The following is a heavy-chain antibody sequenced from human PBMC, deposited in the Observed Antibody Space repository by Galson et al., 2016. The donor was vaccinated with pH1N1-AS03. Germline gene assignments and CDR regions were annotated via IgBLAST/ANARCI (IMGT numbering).Heavy chain of an antibody. Sequence: SGAEVKKPGESLRISCKGSGYSFTSYWISWVRQMPGKGLEWMGRIDPSDSYTNYSPSFQGHVTISADKSISTAYLQWSSLKASDIAMYYCARLGGGAESTMIVVVPESSEDYWGQGTLVTVSS. CDR3: ARLGGGAESTMIVVVPESSEDY. CDR2: IDPSDSYT. V-gene: IGHV5-10-1*01. D-gene: IGHD3-22*01. CDR1: GYSFTSYW. J-gene: IGHJ4*02.